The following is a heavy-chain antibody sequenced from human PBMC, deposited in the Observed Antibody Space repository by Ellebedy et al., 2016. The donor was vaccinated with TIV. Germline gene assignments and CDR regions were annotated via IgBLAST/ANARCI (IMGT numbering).Heavy chain of an antibody. D-gene: IGHD1-26*01. CDR2: IRGSGGGA. CDR1: GFTFSNYA. Sequence: GGSLRLSXAASGFTFSNYAMMWVRQAPGKGLELVSVIRGSGGGAYYADSVKGRFTISRDNSKNTLYLQMNSLRAEDTAVYYCAKDLDSGSYLADYWGQGTLVTVSS. V-gene: IGHV3-23*01. J-gene: IGHJ4*02. CDR3: AKDLDSGSYLADY.